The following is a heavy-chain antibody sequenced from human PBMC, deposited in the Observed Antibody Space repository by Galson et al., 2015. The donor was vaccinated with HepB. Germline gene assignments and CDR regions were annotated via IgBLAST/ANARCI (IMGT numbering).Heavy chain of an antibody. V-gene: IGHV3-43D*03. Sequence: SLRLSCAASGFTFDDYVMHWVRQAPGKGLEWISLISWDGGPTYYADSVKGRFTVSRDNSQNSLFLQMASLRAEDTAVYYCAKDQRFSYYYGLDVWGQGTTVTVSS. CDR3: AKDQRFSYYYGLDV. J-gene: IGHJ6*02. CDR2: ISWDGGPT. CDR1: GFTFDDYV. D-gene: IGHD3-3*01.